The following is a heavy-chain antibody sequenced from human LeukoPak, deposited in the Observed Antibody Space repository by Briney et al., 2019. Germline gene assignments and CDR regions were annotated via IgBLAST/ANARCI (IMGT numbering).Heavy chain of an antibody. CDR3: ARDLDSVLDDFWSGRSGSLDY. J-gene: IGHJ4*02. CDR1: GFTFSSYA. Sequence: GGSLRLSCAAPGFTFSSYAMHWVRQAPGKGLEGVAVISYDGSNKYYADSVKGRFTISRDNSKHTLCLQMNSLRAEDTAVYYCARDLDSVLDDFWSGRSGSLDYWGQGTLVTVSS. CDR2: ISYDGSNK. V-gene: IGHV3-30-3*01. D-gene: IGHD3-3*01.